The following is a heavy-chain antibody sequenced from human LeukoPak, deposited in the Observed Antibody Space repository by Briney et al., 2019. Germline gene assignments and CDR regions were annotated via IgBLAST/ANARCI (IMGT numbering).Heavy chain of an antibody. CDR2: IYHSGST. CDR1: GGSISSSNW. V-gene: IGHV4-4*02. CDR3: ARTRYYYNSRSYGAPYYFDY. J-gene: IGHJ4*02. Sequence: SETLSLTCTVSGGSISSSNWWSWVRQPPGKGLEWIGEIYHSGSTNYNPSLKSRVTISVDTSKNQFSLKLSSVTTADTAVYYCARTRYYYNSRSYGAPYYFDYWGQGTLVTVSS. D-gene: IGHD3-10*01.